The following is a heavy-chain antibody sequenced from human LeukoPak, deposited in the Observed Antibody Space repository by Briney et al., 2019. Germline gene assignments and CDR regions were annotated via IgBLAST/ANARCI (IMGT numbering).Heavy chain of an antibody. CDR2: IHATGTT. CDR3: ARIFDRDV. D-gene: IGHD3-22*01. Sequence: SETLSLICTVSGGSITHSYWSWIRHSAGTGMEWIGRIHATGTTNYNPSFKSRVSMSLDMPTSQFSLTLSAVTVADTATYYCARIFDRDVWGQGALVTASP. V-gene: IGHV4-4*07. CDR1: GGSITHSY. J-gene: IGHJ3*01.